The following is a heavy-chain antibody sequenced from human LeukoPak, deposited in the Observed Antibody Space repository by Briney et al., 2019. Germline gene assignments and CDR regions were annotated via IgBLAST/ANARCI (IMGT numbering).Heavy chain of an antibody. V-gene: IGHV1-69-2*01. CDR3: ATATGAMVADFDY. J-gene: IGHJ4*02. D-gene: IGHD3-10*01. Sequence: ASVKVSCKVSGYTFTDYYMHWVQQAPGKGLEWMGLVDPEDGETIYAEKFQGRVTITADTSTDTAYMELSSLRSEDTAMYYCATATGAMVADFDYWGQGTLVTVSS. CDR2: VDPEDGET. CDR1: GYTFTDYY.